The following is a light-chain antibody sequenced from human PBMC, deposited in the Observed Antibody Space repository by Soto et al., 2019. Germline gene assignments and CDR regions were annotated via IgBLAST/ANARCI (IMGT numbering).Light chain of an antibody. Sequence: QSALTQPASVSGSPGQSITISCTGTSSDVGGYDFVSWYQHHPGKVPKLMIFEVSKRPSGVSNRFSGSKSGNTASLTISGLQAEDEADYYCSSYTTTNIWVFGGGTNSPS. CDR2: EVS. J-gene: IGLJ3*02. V-gene: IGLV2-14*01. CDR1: SSDVGGYDF. CDR3: SSYTTTNIWV.